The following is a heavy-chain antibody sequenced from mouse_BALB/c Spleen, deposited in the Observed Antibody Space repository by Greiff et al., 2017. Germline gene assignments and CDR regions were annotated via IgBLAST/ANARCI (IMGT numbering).Heavy chain of an antibody. CDR1: GFSLTSYG. J-gene: IGHJ3*01. Sequence: VQLQQSGPGLVAPSQSLSITCTVSGFSLTSYGVHWVRQPPGKGLEWLGVIWAGGSTNYNSALMSRLSISKDNSKSQVFLKMNSLQTDDTAMYYCARDYYDYDRGFAYWGQGTLVTVSA. V-gene: IGHV2-9*02. D-gene: IGHD2-4*01. CDR3: ARDYYDYDRGFAY. CDR2: IWAGGST.